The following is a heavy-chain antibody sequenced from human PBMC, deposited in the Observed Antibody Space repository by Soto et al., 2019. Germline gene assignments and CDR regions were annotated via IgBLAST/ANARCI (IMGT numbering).Heavy chain of an antibody. D-gene: IGHD1-26*01. J-gene: IGHJ4*02. CDR3: ARAVGPFDY. CDR2: IWYDGSHK. CDR1: GFTFSTYG. Sequence: QVQLVESGGGVVQPGRSLRLSCAASGFTFSTYGMHWVRQAPGMGLEWVAVIWYDGSHKDYADSVKGRFTNSRDNSKNTLYLQMNSLRVEDTAVYYCARAVGPFDYWGQGTLVTVSS. V-gene: IGHV3-33*01.